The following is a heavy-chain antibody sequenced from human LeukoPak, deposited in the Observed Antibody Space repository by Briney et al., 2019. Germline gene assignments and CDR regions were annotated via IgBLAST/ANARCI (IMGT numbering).Heavy chain of an antibody. CDR1: GYTFTSYG. J-gene: IGHJ4*02. Sequence: GASVKVSCKASGYTFTSYGISWVRQAPGQGLEWMGWISAYNGHTNYTQKFQGRVTMTRDTSNSTAYMELSRLRSDDTAVYYCARYSYGSRRPRFDYWGQGTLVTVSS. D-gene: IGHD5-18*01. CDR3: ARYSYGSRRPRFDY. V-gene: IGHV1-18*01. CDR2: ISAYNGHT.